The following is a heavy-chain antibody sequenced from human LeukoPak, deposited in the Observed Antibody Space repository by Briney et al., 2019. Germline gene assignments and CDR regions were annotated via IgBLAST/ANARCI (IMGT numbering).Heavy chain of an antibody. CDR2: INPNSGGT. CDR1: GYTFTGYY. CDR3: ARAYTGLNDAFDI. D-gene: IGHD2-21*01. J-gene: IGHJ3*02. Sequence: ASVKVSCKASGYTFTGYYMHWVRQAPGQGLEWMGWINPNSGGTNYAQKFQGWVTMTRDTSISTAYMELSRLRSDDTAVYYCARAYTGLNDAFDIWGQGTMVTVSS. V-gene: IGHV1-2*04.